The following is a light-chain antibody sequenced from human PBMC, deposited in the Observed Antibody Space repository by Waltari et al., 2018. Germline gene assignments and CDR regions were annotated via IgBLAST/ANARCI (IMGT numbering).Light chain of an antibody. J-gene: IGLJ2*01. Sequence: QSALTQPASVSGSPGQSITISLTGTSSDVGGYNSVSWYQDHPGQAPKVIIYDVSDRPSGISERFSGSKSGNTASLTISGLQAEDEADYYCSSQSSDNVVLFGGGTKLTVL. CDR2: DVS. CDR3: SSQSSDNVVL. CDR1: SSDVGGYNS. V-gene: IGLV2-14*03.